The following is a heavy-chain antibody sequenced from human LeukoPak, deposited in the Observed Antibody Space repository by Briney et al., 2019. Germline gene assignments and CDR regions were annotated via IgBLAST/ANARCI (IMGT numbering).Heavy chain of an antibody. CDR1: GGSINSSNW. CDR3: ATTYCSGGSCYRDAY. CDR2: IYHSGST. V-gene: IGHV4-4*02. Sequence: SGNLSLTCAVSGGSINSSNWRSWVRQPPGKGLEWIGEIYHSGSTNYNPSLKSRVTISVDKSKNQFSLKLSSVTAADTAVYYCATTYCSGGSCYRDAYWGQGTLVTVSS. D-gene: IGHD2-15*01. J-gene: IGHJ4*02.